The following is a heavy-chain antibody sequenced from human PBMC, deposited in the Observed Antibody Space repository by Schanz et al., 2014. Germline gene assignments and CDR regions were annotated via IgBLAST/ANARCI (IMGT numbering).Heavy chain of an antibody. CDR1: GFTFSNYD. Sequence: VQLVESGGGVVQPGRSLRLSCAASGFTFSNYDMNWVRQAPGKGLECVSGIRGGGGSAYYADSVKGRFTISRDNSKNTLYLQMSSLRAEDTAVYYCAKVWGSDYYCSFDYWGQGSLVTVSS. D-gene: IGHD3-22*01. CDR3: AKVWGSDYYCSFDY. J-gene: IGHJ4*02. CDR2: IRGGGGSA. V-gene: IGHV3-23*04.